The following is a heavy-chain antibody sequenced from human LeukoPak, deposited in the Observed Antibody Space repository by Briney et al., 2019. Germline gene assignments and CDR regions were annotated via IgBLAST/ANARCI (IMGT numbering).Heavy chain of an antibody. CDR2: VNPNSGAI. V-gene: IGHV1-2*02. Sequence: GASVKVSCKASGYTFTGYYMYWVRQAPGQGLEWMGWVNPNSGAIHYAQKFQGRVTMTRGTSIRTAYMELSRLTSDDTAVYYCATDDSSGFYLGAVNYWGQGTRVTVSS. CDR3: ATDDSSGFYLGAVNY. CDR1: GYTFTGYY. J-gene: IGHJ4*02. D-gene: IGHD3-22*01.